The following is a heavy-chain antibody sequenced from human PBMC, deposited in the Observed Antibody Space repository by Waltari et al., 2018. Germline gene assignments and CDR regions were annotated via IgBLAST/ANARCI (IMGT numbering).Heavy chain of an antibody. CDR2: TRNKANSYTT. V-gene: IGHV3-72*01. CDR3: ARERGYSYGYAAFDY. CDR1: GFTFSDHY. D-gene: IGHD5-18*01. J-gene: IGHJ4*02. Sequence: EVQLVESGGGLVQPGGSLRLSCVASGFTFSDHYMDWVRQAPGKGLEWVGRTRNKANSYTTEYAASVKGRFTISRDESKNSLYLQMNSLKTEDTAVYYCARERGYSYGYAAFDYWGQGTLVIVSS.